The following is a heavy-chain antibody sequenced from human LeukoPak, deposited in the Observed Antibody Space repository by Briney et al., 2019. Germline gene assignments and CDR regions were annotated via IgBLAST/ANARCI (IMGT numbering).Heavy chain of an antibody. J-gene: IGHJ6*02. Sequence: GASVKVSCKASGGTFSSYAICWVRQAPGQGLEWMGGIIPIFGTVNYAQKFQGRVTITADESTSTAYMELSSLRSEDTAVYYCARDPRSIAAAGAYYYYGMDVWGQGTTVTVSS. CDR3: ARDPRSIAAAGAYYYYGMDV. CDR1: GGTFSSYA. D-gene: IGHD6-13*01. CDR2: IIPIFGTV. V-gene: IGHV1-69*13.